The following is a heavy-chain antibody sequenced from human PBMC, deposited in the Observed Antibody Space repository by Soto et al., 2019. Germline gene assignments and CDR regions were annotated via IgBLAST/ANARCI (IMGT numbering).Heavy chain of an antibody. D-gene: IGHD2-2*01. CDR3: ARYVVVPAGTHPRAFDI. J-gene: IGHJ3*02. CDR1: GFSLSTSGVG. CDR2: IYWDDDK. Sequence: SGPTLVNPTQTLTLTCTFSGFSLSTSGVGVGWIRQPPGKALEWLALIYWDDDKRYSPSLKSRLTITKDTSKNQVVLTMTNMDPVDTATYYCARYVVVPAGTHPRAFDISGQGTMV. V-gene: IGHV2-5*02.